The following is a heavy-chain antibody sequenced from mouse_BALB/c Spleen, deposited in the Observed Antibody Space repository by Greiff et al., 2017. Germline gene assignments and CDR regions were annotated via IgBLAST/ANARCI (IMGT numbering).Heavy chain of an antibody. D-gene: IGHD1-1*01. CDR2: INPSTGYT. V-gene: IGHV1-7*01. J-gene: IGHJ3*01. Sequence: VQRVESGAELAKPGASVKMSCKASGYTFTSYWMHWVKQRPGQGLEWIGYINPSTGYTEYNQKFKDKATLTADKSSSTAYMQLSSLTSEDSAVYYCARDYGSRAFAYWGQGTLVTVSA. CDR1: GYTFTSYW. CDR3: ARDYGSRAFAY.